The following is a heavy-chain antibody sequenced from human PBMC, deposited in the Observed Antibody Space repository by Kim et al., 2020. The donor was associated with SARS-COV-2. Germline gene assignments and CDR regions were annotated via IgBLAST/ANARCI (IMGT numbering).Heavy chain of an antibody. Sequence: GGSLRLSCAASGFTFSSYAMSWVRQAPGKGLEWVSAISGSGGSTYYADSVKGRFTISRDNSKNTLYLQMNSLRAEDTAVYYCAKAVGATKWEPDYYYYGMDVWGQGTTVTVSS. D-gene: IGHD1-26*01. CDR2: ISGSGGST. CDR3: AKAVGATKWEPDYYYYGMDV. CDR1: GFTFSSYA. V-gene: IGHV3-23*01. J-gene: IGHJ6*02.